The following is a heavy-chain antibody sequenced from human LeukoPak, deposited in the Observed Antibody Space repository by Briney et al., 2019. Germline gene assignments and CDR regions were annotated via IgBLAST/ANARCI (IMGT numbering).Heavy chain of an antibody. J-gene: IGHJ4*02. CDR3: ARVSFRYYFDY. V-gene: IGHV3-53*01. D-gene: IGHD2-21*01. CDR2: IYSGGST. Sequence: GGSLRLSCAASGVTVSSNYMSCVRQVPGKGLEWVSVIYSGGSTYYADSVKGRFTISRDNSKNTLYLQMNSLRVEDTAVYYCARVSFRYYFDYWGQGTLVTVSS. CDR1: GVTVSSNY.